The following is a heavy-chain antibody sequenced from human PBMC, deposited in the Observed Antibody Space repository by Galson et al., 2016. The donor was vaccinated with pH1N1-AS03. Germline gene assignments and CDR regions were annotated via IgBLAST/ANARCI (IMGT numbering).Heavy chain of an antibody. CDR3: AKNRYYDSSADACDI. J-gene: IGHJ3*02. V-gene: IGHV3-23*01. CDR2: VSNSGVTT. D-gene: IGHD3-22*01. Sequence: SLRLSCAASGFTFTNSAMNWVRQAPGKGLEWVSYVSNSGVTTHYVDSVKGRFTISRDNSKNTLFLQMNSLRAEDTAVYYCAKNRYYDSSADACDIWGQGTMVTVSS. CDR1: GFTFTNSA.